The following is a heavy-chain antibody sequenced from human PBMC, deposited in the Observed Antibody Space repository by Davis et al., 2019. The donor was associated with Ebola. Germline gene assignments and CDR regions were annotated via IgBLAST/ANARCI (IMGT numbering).Heavy chain of an antibody. CDR1: GFSLRTSGMR. Sequence: SGPTLVKPTQTLTLTCTFSGFSLRTSGMRVSWIRQPPGKGLEWIGYIYYSGSTNYNPSLKSRVTISVDTSKKQFSLKLSSVTAADTAVYYCARTYYYESSGPLPFDIWGQGTMVTVSS. CDR3: ARTYYYESSGPLPFDI. V-gene: IGHV4-61*08. CDR2: IYYSGST. D-gene: IGHD3-22*01. J-gene: IGHJ3*02.